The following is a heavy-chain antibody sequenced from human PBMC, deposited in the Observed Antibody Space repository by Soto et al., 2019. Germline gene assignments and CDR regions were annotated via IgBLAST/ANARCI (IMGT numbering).Heavy chain of an antibody. CDR2: ISGSGGST. Sequence: GGSLRLSCAASGFTFSSYAMSWVRQAPGKGLEWVSAISGSGGSTYYADSVKGRFTTSRDNSKNTLYLQMNSLRAEDTAVYYCALTPSRGVPAYWGQGTLVTVSS. V-gene: IGHV3-23*01. D-gene: IGHD2-15*01. CDR3: ALTPSRGVPAY. J-gene: IGHJ1*01. CDR1: GFTFSSYA.